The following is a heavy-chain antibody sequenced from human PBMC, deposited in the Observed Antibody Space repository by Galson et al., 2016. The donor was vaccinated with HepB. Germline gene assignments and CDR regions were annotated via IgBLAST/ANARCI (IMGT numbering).Heavy chain of an antibody. J-gene: IGHJ2*01. D-gene: IGHD2-8*01. CDR1: GGSINSNAYY. CDR2: MSHSGTT. CDR3: AGGDDERGYCASGVCRYWYFDL. V-gene: IGHV4-39*07. Sequence: SETLSLTCSVSGGSINSNAYYWGWVRQPPGKGLEWIGSMSHSGTTHYQPSLESRVAISVDTSKNQFSLKVTSVTASDTAVYFCAGGDDERGYCASGVCRYWYFDLWGRGTLVTVSS.